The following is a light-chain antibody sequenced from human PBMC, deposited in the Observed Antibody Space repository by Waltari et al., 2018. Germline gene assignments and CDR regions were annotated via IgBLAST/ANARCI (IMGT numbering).Light chain of an antibody. Sequence: QSVLTQPPSASETPGQRVTISCSGSNSNIGSNNVNWYQQFPGTAPKLLIYRNIQRPSGVPDRFSASKSGTSASLAISGLQSEDEADYYCAAWDDSLNCVLFGGGTKLTVL. J-gene: IGLJ2*01. CDR3: AAWDDSLNCVL. V-gene: IGLV1-44*01. CDR2: RNI. CDR1: NSNIGSNN.